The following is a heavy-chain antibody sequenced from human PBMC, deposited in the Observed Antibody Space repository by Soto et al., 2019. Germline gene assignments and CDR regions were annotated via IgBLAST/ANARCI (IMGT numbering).Heavy chain of an antibody. D-gene: IGHD3-22*01. J-gene: IGHJ4*02. V-gene: IGHV1-24*01. Sequence: SVKVSCKVPGYTLTELSMHWVRQAPGKGLEWMGGFDPEDGETIYAQKFQGRVTMTEDTSTDTAYMELSSPRSEDTAVYYCATRYYDSSGHPSFDYWGQRTLVTVSS. CDR2: FDPEDGET. CDR1: GYTLTELS. CDR3: ATRYYDSSGHPSFDY.